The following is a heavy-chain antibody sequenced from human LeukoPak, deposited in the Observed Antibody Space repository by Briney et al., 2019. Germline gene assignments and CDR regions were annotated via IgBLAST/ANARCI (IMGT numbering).Heavy chain of an antibody. V-gene: IGHV3-7*01. CDR2: IKQDGSEK. Sequence: GGSLRLSCAASGFTFSSYWMSWVRQAPGKGLEWVANIKQDGSEKYYVNSVKGRFTISRDNAKNSLYLQMNSLRAEDTAVYYCARSHSSWYWGAGYWGQGTLVTVTS. CDR1: GFTFSSYW. CDR3: ARSHSSWYWGAGY. J-gene: IGHJ4*02. D-gene: IGHD6-13*01.